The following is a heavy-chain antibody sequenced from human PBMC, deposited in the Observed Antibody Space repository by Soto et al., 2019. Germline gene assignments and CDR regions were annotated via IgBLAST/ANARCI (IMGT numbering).Heavy chain of an antibody. CDR2: IYYSGST. CDR1: GGSISSYY. D-gene: IGHD1-7*01. CDR3: ARDMSNWNYGPPGCFDP. J-gene: IGHJ5*02. Sequence: QVQLQESGPGLVKPSETLSLTCTVSGGSISSYYWSWIRQPPGKGLEWIGYIYYSGSTNYNPSLKSRVTISVDTSKHQFYLKLSSVTAADTDVYYCARDMSNWNYGPPGCFDPWGQGTLVTVSS. V-gene: IGHV4-59*01.